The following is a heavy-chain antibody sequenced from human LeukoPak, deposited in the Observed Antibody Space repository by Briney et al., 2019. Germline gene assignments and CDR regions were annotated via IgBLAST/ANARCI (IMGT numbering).Heavy chain of an antibody. CDR1: GGSISSSNW. D-gene: IGHD3-10*01. Sequence: SGTLSLTCAVSGGSISSSNWWSWARPPPGKGLEWIGEIYHSGSTNYNPSLKSRVTISVDKSKNQFSLKLSSVTAADTGVYYCARSLTMVRGVSNYYYYGMDVWGKGTTVTVSS. CDR3: ARSLTMVRGVSNYYYYGMDV. V-gene: IGHV4-4*02. CDR2: IYHSGST. J-gene: IGHJ6*04.